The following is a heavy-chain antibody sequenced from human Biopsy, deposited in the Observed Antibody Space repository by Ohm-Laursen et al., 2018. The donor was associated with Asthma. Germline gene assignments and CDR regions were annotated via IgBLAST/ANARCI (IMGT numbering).Heavy chain of an antibody. J-gene: IGHJ4*02. Sequence: GSLRPSCAASGFTFSSYAMSWVRQAPGKGLEWVSAISGSGGSTYYADSVKGRFTISRDNSKNTLYLQMNSLRAEDTAVYYCASQSSGPDFWSGYYYFDYWGQGTLVTVSS. CDR3: ASQSSGPDFWSGYYYFDY. D-gene: IGHD3-3*01. CDR2: ISGSGGST. V-gene: IGHV3-23*01. CDR1: GFTFSSYA.